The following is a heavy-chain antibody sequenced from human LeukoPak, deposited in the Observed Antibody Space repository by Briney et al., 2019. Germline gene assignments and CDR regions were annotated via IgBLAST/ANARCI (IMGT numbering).Heavy chain of an antibody. V-gene: IGHV1-69*02. CDR1: GCTFSSYT. D-gene: IGHD4-17*01. CDR2: IIPILGIA. J-gene: IGHJ4*02. Sequence: ASVNVSCNSSGCTFSSYTISWVRQAPGQGLEWMGRIIPILGIANYAQKSKGRVTITAAKSTTTAYMELSGLRSEDTAVYYCANPQPDGDYDPPFDYWGQGTLVTVSS. CDR3: ANPQPDGDYDPPFDY.